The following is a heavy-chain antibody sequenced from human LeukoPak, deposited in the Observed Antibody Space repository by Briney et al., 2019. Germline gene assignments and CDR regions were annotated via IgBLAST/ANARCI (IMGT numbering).Heavy chain of an antibody. V-gene: IGHV3-30-3*01. J-gene: IGHJ4*02. Sequence: GGSLRLSCAASGFTFSSYAMHWVRQAPGEGLEWVAAISSDGNYKYYADSVQGRFTISRDNSENALYLQTNSLRAEDTAVYYCARGSRNWNYDHHFDYWGQGTLVTVSS. CDR3: ARGSRNWNYDHHFDY. CDR1: GFTFSSYA. CDR2: ISSDGNYK. D-gene: IGHD1-7*01.